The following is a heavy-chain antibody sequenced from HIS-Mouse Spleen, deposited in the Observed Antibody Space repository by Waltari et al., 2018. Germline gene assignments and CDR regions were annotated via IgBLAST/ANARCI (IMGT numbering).Heavy chain of an antibody. CDR2: IYYSGST. J-gene: IGHJ2*01. CDR3: AREIPYSSSWYDWYFDL. V-gene: IGHV4-39*07. CDR1: GGPLSCSRYY. D-gene: IGHD6-13*01. Sequence: QLQLQESGPGLVKPSETLSLTCTVSGGPLSCSRYYRGWIRQPPGKGLEWIGSIYYSGSTYYNPSLKSRVTISVDTSKNQFSLKLSSVTAADTAVYYCAREIPYSSSWYDWYFDLWGRGTLVTVSS.